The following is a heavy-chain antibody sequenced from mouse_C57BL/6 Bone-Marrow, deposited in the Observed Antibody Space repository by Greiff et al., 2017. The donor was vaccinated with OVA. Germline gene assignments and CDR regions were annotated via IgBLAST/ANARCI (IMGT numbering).Heavy chain of an antibody. D-gene: IGHD2-3*01. J-gene: IGHJ3*01. Sequence: EVQLQQSGAELVKPGASVKLSCTASGFNIKDYYMHWVKQRTEQGLAWIGRIDPEDGETKYAPNFQGKATITADTSSNTAYLQLSSLTSEDTAVYYCARYYDGYFAWYAYWGQGTLVTVSA. V-gene: IGHV14-2*01. CDR2: IDPEDGET. CDR3: ARYYDGYFAWYAY. CDR1: GFNIKDYY.